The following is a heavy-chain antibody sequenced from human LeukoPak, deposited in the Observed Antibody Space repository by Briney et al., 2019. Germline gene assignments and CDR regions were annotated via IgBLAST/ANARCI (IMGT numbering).Heavy chain of an antibody. CDR1: GFNFINTW. Sequence: GGSLRLSCAASGFNFINTWMHWVRQAPGKGLVWVARIKNDGSGIIYADSVKGRFTISRDNARNTLYLQMNSLRAEDTAVYYCARERGVTHPFDYWGQGTLVTVSS. V-gene: IGHV3-74*01. CDR3: ARERGVTHPFDY. CDR2: IKNDGSGI. J-gene: IGHJ4*02. D-gene: IGHD2-21*02.